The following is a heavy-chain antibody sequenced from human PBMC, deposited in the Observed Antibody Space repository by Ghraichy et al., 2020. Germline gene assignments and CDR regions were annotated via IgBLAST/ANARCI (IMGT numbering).Heavy chain of an antibody. J-gene: IGHJ4*02. CDR2: ITKKANSYTI. D-gene: IGHD1-26*01. CDR1: GFDFSDHY. V-gene: IGHV3-72*01. CDR3: ARGYNGRAKVGLDY. Sequence: GGSLRLSCAASGFDFSDHYMHWVRQAPGTGLEWVGRITKKANSYTIEYAASVKGRFTISRDDSKNSLYLQMDSLKTEDTAVYYCARGYNGRAKVGLDYWGQGTLVTVSS.